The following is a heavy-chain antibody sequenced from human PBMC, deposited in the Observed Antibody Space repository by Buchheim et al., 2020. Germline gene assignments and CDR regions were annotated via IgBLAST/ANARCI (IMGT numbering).Heavy chain of an antibody. V-gene: IGHV3-74*01. D-gene: IGHD2-2*01. CDR3: AMGSTRFFYGMDV. CDR2: IKSDGSST. CDR1: GFTFSTYW. Sequence: EAQLVESGGGLVQPGGSLRLSCAASGFTFSTYWMHWVRQAPGKGLVWVSRIKSDGSSTSYADFVKGRFTISRDNAKNTLSLQMNSLRAEDTAVYYCAMGSTRFFYGMDVWGQGTT. J-gene: IGHJ6*02.